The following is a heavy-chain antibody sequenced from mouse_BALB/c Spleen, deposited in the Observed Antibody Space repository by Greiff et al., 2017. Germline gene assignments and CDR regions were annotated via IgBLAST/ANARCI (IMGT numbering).Heavy chain of an antibody. J-gene: IGHJ3*01. CDR3: ARVRGFAY. CDR1: GFNIKDTY. V-gene: IGHV14-3*02. CDR2: IDPANGNT. Sequence: EVQLQQSGAELVKPGASVKLSCTASGFNIKDTYMHWVKQRPEQGLEWIGRIDPANGNTKYDPKFQGKATITADTSSNTAYLQLSSLTPEDTAVYYCARVRGFAYWGQGTLVTVSA.